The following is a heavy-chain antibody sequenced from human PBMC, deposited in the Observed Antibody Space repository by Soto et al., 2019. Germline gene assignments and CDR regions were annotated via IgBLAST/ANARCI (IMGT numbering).Heavy chain of an antibody. J-gene: IGHJ6*02. CDR3: ARGSSGSSSWYYYYYGMDV. CDR1: GFTVSSNY. Sequence: EVQLVESGGGLIQPGGSLRLSCAASGFTVSSNYMSWVRQAPGKGLEWVSVIYSGGSTYYADSVKGRFTISRDNSKNTLYLQMNSLRAEDTAVYYCARGSSGSSSWYYYYYGMDVWGQGTTVIVS. D-gene: IGHD6-13*01. CDR2: IYSGGST. V-gene: IGHV3-53*01.